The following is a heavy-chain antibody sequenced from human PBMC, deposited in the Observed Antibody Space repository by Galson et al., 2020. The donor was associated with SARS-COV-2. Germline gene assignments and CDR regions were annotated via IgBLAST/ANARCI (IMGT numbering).Heavy chain of an antibody. J-gene: IGHJ5*02. CDR3: ATGPGIAVAGTGTWFDP. CDR2: FDPEDGET. Sequence: ASVKVSCKVSGYTLTELSMHLVRQAPGKGLEWMGGFDPEDGETIYAQKFQGRVTMTEDTSTDTAYMELSSLRSEDTAVYYCATGPGIAVAGTGTWFDPWGQGTLVTVSS. CDR1: GYTLTELS. V-gene: IGHV1-24*01. D-gene: IGHD6-19*01.